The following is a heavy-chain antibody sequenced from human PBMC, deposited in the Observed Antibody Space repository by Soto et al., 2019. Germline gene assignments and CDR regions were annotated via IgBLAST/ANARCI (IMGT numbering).Heavy chain of an antibody. V-gene: IGHV3-30*18. Sequence: QVQLVESGGGVVQPGRSLRLSCAASGFTFSNYGMHWVRQAPGKGLEWVIVISYDGNVTYYADSVKGRFTISRDNYQTTLYLQMHRLRTEDTAMYYCAKEGPITNWYFDYWGQGTLVTVSS. J-gene: IGHJ4*02. CDR1: GFTFSNYG. CDR3: AKEGPITNWYFDY. CDR2: ISYDGNVT. D-gene: IGHD1-1*01.